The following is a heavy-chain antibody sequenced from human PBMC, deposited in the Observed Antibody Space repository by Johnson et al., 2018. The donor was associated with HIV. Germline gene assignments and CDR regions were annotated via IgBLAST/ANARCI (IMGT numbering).Heavy chain of an antibody. D-gene: IGHD2-15*01. CDR1: GFTFSDHY. V-gene: IGHV3-11*04. CDR3: ARSKDCSGGSCPDGFDI. J-gene: IGHJ3*02. CDR2: ISSSGSII. Sequence: QVQLVESGGGLVKPGGSLRLSCAASGFTFSDHYMSWIRQAPGKGLEWVSYISSSGSIIYSADSMQGRFTNSRDNAKNSLYLQMNSLRAEDTALYYCARSKDCSGGSCPDGFDIWGQGTMVIVSS.